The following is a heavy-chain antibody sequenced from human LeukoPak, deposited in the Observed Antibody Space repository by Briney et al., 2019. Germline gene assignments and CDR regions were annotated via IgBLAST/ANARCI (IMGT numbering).Heavy chain of an antibody. CDR2: ISWDGGSA. D-gene: IGHD1-26*01. V-gene: IGHV3-43*01. Sequence: PGGSLRLSCAASGFIFDDYGMSWVRQAPGKGLEWVSLISWDGGSAYYADSVKGRFTISRDNSKNSLFLQMNSLRTEDTALYYCVKGSSGMYFDYWGQGTLVTVSS. CDR3: VKGSSGMYFDY. J-gene: IGHJ4*02. CDR1: GFIFDDYG.